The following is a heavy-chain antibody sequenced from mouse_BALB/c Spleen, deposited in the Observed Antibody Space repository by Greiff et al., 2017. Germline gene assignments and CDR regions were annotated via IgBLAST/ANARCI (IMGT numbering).Heavy chain of an antibody. CDR1: GFTFNTYA. D-gene: IGHD2-2*01. Sequence: EVKLVESGGGLVQPKGSLKLSCAASGFTFNTYAMNWVRQAPGKGLEWVARIRSKSNNYATYYADSVKDRFTISRDDSQSMLYLQMNNLKTEDTAMYYCVRHHGYDPPYYYAMDYWGQGTSVTVSS. V-gene: IGHV10-1*02. CDR2: IRSKSNNYAT. CDR3: VRHHGYDPPYYYAMDY. J-gene: IGHJ4*01.